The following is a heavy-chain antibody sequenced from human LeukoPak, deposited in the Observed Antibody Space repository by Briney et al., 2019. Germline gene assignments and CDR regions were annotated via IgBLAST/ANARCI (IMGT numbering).Heavy chain of an antibody. Sequence: GGSLRLSCAASGFTFSSYAMSWVRQAPGKGLEWVSAISGSGGSTYYADSVKGRLTISRDNTKNLLYLEMNSLRAEDTAMYFCVRDVGAVRGEVYFDYWGQGTLVTVSS. J-gene: IGHJ4*02. CDR1: GFTFSSYA. D-gene: IGHD3-10*01. CDR2: ISGSGGST. CDR3: VRDVGAVRGEVYFDY. V-gene: IGHV3-23*01.